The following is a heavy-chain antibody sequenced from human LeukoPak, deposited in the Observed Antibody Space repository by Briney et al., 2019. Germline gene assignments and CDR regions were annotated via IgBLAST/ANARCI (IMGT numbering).Heavy chain of an antibody. D-gene: IGHD4-17*01. J-gene: IGHJ4*02. V-gene: IGHV1-18*01. CDR2: ISAYNGNT. CDR3: ARRIFGDYVFDY. CDR1: GYTFTSYD. Sequence: ASVKVSCKASGYTFTSYDINWVRQATGQGLEWMGWISAYNGNTYYAQNFQGRVTMTTDTSTTTAYMELRSLRSDDTAVYYCARRIFGDYVFDYWGQGTLVTVSS.